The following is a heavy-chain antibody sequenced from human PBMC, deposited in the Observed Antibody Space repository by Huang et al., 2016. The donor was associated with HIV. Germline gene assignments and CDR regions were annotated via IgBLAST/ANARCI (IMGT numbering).Heavy chain of an antibody. CDR3: AADFWSGYIKPDYFFDY. D-gene: IGHD3-3*01. Sequence: QMQLVQSGPEMKKPGTSVKVSCKASGFTFSSSAVQWVRQTRGQRVEWIGSIVVGSGNTNYAQEFQERVLITRDMSTSTAYMELSRLKSEDTALYYCAADFWSGYIKPDYFFDYWGQGTLVTVSS. V-gene: IGHV1-58*01. CDR2: IVVGSGNT. J-gene: IGHJ4*02. CDR1: GFTFSSSA.